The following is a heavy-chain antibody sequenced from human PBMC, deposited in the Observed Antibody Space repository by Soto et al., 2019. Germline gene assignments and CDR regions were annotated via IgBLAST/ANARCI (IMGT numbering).Heavy chain of an antibody. CDR2: ISSSSSTI. Sequence: EVQLVESGGGLVQPGGSLRLSCAASGFTFSSYSMNWVRQAPGKGLEWVSYISSSSSTIYYADSVKGRFTISRDNAKNSLYLQMNSLRAEDTAVYYCARDWFETTVPYYYYYYMDVWGKGTTVTVSS. CDR1: GFTFSSYS. J-gene: IGHJ6*03. CDR3: ARDWFETTVPYYYYYYMDV. D-gene: IGHD4-17*01. V-gene: IGHV3-48*01.